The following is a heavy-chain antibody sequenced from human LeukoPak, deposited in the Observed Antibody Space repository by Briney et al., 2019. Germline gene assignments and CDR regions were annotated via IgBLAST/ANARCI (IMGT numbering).Heavy chain of an antibody. J-gene: IGHJ4*02. CDR2: INHSGST. D-gene: IGHD5-18*01. Sequence: SEILSLTCTVSGGSISSYYWSWIRQPPGKGLEWIGEINHSGSTNYNPSLKSRVTISVDTSKNQFSLKLSSVTAADTAVYYCARRGYSYGLLRWGQGTLVTVSS. CDR1: GGSISSYY. CDR3: ARRGYSYGLLR. V-gene: IGHV4-34*01.